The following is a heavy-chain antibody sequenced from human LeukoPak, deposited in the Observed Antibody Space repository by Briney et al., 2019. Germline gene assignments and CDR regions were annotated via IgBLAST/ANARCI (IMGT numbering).Heavy chain of an antibody. CDR3: AKDTANERTSVAYCNDY. V-gene: IGHV3-23*01. J-gene: IGHJ4*02. CDR1: GFTFSSFA. D-gene: IGHD4-23*01. Sequence: GGSLRLSCAASGFTFSSFAMSWVRQAPGKGLEWVSAISRAAFNTYYADSVKGRFTISRDNSKNTLFLQMNSLRAEDTAVYYCAKDTANERTSVAYCNDYWGQGTLVTVSS. CDR2: ISRAAFNT.